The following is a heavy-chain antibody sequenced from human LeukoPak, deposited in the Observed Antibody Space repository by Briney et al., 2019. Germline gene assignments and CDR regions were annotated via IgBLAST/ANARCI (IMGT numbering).Heavy chain of an antibody. CDR3: ARANREYTYSSGWEDGLDP. J-gene: IGHJ5*02. D-gene: IGHD6-19*01. V-gene: IGHV3-48*03. CDR2: ISSSGSTI. CDR1: GFTFSSYQ. Sequence: GGSLRLSCVASGFTFSSYQMNWVRQAPGKGLGWVSFISSSGSTIYYADSVKGRFTGSRDNAKNSLYLQMDSLRAEDTAVYYCARANREYTYSSGWEDGLDPWGQGTLVTVSS.